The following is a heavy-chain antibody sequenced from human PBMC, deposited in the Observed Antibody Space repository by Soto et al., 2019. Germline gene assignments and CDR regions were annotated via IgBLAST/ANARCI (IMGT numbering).Heavy chain of an antibody. CDR1: GYSFTSYW. J-gene: IGHJ4*02. D-gene: IGHD3-10*01. CDR2: IDPSDSYT. CDR3: ARLRSELIGRGTAGNDY. V-gene: IGHV5-10-1*03. Sequence: EVQLVQSGAEVKKPGESLRISCKGSGYSFTSYWISWVRQMPGKGLEWMGRIDPSDSYTNYSPSFQGHVTISADKSISTAYLQWSSLKASDTAMYYCARLRSELIGRGTAGNDYWGQGTRVTVSS.